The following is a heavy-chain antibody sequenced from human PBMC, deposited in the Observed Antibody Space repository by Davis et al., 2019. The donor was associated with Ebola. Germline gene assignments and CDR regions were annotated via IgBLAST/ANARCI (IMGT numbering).Heavy chain of an antibody. V-gene: IGHV1-18*04. D-gene: IGHD2-8*01. J-gene: IGHJ6*03. CDR3: ARRHGIMVYATRTYYYYYMDV. CDR2: ISAYNGNT. Sequence: ASVKVSCKASGYTFTSYGISWVRQAPGQGLEWMGWISAYNGNTNYAQKLQGRVTMTTDTSTSTAYMELRSLRSDDTAVYYCARRHGIMVYATRTYYYYYMDVWGKGTTVTVSS. CDR1: GYTFTSYG.